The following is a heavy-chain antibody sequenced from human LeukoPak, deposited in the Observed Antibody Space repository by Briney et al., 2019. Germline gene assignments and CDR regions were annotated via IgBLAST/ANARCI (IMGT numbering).Heavy chain of an antibody. CDR2: VYYTGST. J-gene: IGHJ4*02. V-gene: IGHV4-59*08. D-gene: IGHD6-6*01. Sequence: SETLSLTCTISGGSISAYYWSWIRQPPGKGLEWIGYVYYTGSTNYNPSLKSRVTIALDTSKKQFSLRLNSVTAADTAVYYCARQPLCSSILWLAFDSWGQGTLVTVSS. CDR1: GGSISAYY. CDR3: ARQPLCSSILWLAFDS.